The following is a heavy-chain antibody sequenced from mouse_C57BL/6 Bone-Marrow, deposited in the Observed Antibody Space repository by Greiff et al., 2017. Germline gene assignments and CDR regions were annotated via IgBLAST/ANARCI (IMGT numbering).Heavy chain of an antibody. CDR2: IDPSDSYT. CDR3: AREEDYNCKDFDY. V-gene: IGHV1-69*01. CDR1: GYTFTSYW. Sequence: QVQLQQPGAELVMPGASVKLSCKASGYTFTSYWMHWVKQRPGQGLEWIGEIDPSDSYTNYNQKFKGKSTLTVEKSSSTAYMQLSSLTSEDSAVYYCAREEDYNCKDFDYWGQGTTVTVSS. J-gene: IGHJ2*01. D-gene: IGHD1-3*01.